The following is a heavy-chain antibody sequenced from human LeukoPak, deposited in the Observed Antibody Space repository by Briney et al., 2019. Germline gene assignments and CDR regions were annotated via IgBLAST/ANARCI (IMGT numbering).Heavy chain of an antibody. J-gene: IGHJ3*01. V-gene: IGHV3-48*01. Sequence: QAGGSLRRSGAASGFTCSSYSMNWVGQAPGKGREGGSYISSSSSTIYYADSVKGRFTISRDNAKNSLYLQMNSLRAEDTAVYYCARASVVVTADPDAFDLWGQGTWVTVSS. D-gene: IGHD2-21*02. CDR2: ISSSSSTI. CDR3: ARASVVVTADPDAFDL. CDR1: GFTCSSYS.